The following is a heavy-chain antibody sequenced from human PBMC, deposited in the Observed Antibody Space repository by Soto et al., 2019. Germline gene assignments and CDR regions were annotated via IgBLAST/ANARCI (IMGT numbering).Heavy chain of an antibody. J-gene: IGHJ4*02. CDR3: GRDSPPSDY. V-gene: IGHV1-18*01. Sequence: ASVMVSCKATGYTFTSYGISWVRQAPGQGLEWMGWISAYNGNTNYAQKLQGRVTMTTDTSTSTAYMELSSLRSEDTAVYYCGRDSPPSDYWGQGTLVTVSS. CDR1: GYTFTSYG. CDR2: ISAYNGNT.